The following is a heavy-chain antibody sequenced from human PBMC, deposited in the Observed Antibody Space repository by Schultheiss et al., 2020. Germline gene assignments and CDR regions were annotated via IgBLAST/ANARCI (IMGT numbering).Heavy chain of an antibody. D-gene: IGHD2-15*01. V-gene: IGHV4-59*12. CDR1: GGSISDYY. Sequence: SETLSLTCTVSGGSISDYYWTWIRQPPGKGLEWIGYIYYSGSTYYNPSLKSRVTISVDTSKNQFSLKLSSVTAADTAIYYCAREQPAFRGGFDIWGHGTMVTVSS. J-gene: IGHJ3*02. CDR3: AREQPAFRGGFDI. CDR2: IYYSGST.